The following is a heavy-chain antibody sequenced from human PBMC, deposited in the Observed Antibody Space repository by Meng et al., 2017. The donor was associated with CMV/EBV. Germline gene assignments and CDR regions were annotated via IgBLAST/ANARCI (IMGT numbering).Heavy chain of an antibody. CDR3: TTGVGRFLEWLLFPYGMDV. D-gene: IGHD3-3*01. J-gene: IGHJ6*02. CDR1: GFTFSSYA. Sequence: GESLKISCAASGFTFSSYAMHWVRQAPGKGLEWVAVISYDGSNKYYADSVKGRFTISRDNSKNTLYLQMNSLRAEDTAVYYCTTGVGRFLEWLLFPYGMDVWGQGTTVTVSS. CDR2: ISYDGSNK. V-gene: IGHV3-30*04.